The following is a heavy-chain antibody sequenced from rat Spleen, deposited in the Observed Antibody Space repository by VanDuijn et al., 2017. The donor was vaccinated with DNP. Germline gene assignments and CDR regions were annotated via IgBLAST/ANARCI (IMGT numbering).Heavy chain of an antibody. Sequence: EVQLQESGPGLVEPSQSLSLTCSVTGYSITSCCRWTWIRKFPGHKLEWMGYINSAGSTNYNPSLKSRISITRDTSKNQFFLQVDSVTTEDTATYYCATQGQLGITWFAYWGQGTLVTVSS. J-gene: IGHJ3*01. V-gene: IGHV3-3*01. CDR2: INSAGST. CDR1: GYSITSCCR. D-gene: IGHD1-5*01. CDR3: ATQGQLGITWFAY.